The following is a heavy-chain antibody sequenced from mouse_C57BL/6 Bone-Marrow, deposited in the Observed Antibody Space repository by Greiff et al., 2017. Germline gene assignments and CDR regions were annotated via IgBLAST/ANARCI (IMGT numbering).Heavy chain of an antibody. J-gene: IGHJ3*01. D-gene: IGHD2-2*01. CDR3: TGGPMVTTRFAY. V-gene: IGHV6-6*01. CDR1: GFTFSDAW. CDR2: IRNKANNHAT. Sequence: EVKVVESGGGLVQPGGSMKLSCAASGFTFSDAWMDWVRQSPEKGLEWVAEIRNKANNHATYYAESVKGRFTISRDDSKSSVYLQMNSLRAEDTGVYYCTGGPMVTTRFAYWGQGTLVTVSA.